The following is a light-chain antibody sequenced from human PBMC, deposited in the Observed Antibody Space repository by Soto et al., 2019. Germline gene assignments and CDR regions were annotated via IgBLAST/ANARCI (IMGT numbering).Light chain of an antibody. CDR3: HQRYIWPPLT. Sequence: EIVLTQSPATLSLSPGERATLSCRASQSVENYLAWFQQKRGQAPRLLIYDTSNRAAGIPDRFSGSVSGTDFTLTISSLEPEDFEVYYCHQRYIWPPLTFGGGTKVAIK. CDR2: DTS. J-gene: IGKJ4*01. CDR1: QSVENY. V-gene: IGKV3-11*01.